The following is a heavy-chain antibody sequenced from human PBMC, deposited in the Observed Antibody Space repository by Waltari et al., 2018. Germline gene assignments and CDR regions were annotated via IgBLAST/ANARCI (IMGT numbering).Heavy chain of an antibody. J-gene: IGHJ6*02. Sequence: QVQLQQWGAGLLKPSETLSLTCAVYGGSFSGYYWSWIRQPPGKGLEWIGEINHSGSTNYNPSRKSRVTISVYTSKNQFSLKLSSVTAADTAVYYWARVCLIFGVVRGDGMDVWGQGTTVTVSS. CDR3: ARVCLIFGVVRGDGMDV. CDR2: INHSGST. D-gene: IGHD3-3*01. CDR1: GGSFSGYY. V-gene: IGHV4-34*01.